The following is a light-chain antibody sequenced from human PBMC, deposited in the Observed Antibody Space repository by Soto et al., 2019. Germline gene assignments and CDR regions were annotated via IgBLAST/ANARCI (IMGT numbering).Light chain of an antibody. V-gene: IGKV1-39*01. CDR1: QGISSY. J-gene: IGKJ1*01. CDR3: QKSYSAPPT. Sequence: QLTQSPSSLSSSLGDSVTITCRASQGISSYLGWYQQKPGKAPNLLIYDASTLHSGVPSRFSGGGSGTDFTLTISSLQPEDFATYYCQKSYSAPPTFGQGTKVDIK. CDR2: DAS.